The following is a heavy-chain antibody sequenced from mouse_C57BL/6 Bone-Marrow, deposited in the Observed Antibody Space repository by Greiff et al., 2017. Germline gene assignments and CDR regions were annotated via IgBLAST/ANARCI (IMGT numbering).Heavy chain of an antibody. CDR2: IWGDGST. V-gene: IGHV2-3*01. D-gene: IGHD1-1*01. Sequence: VKLMESGPGLVAPSQSLSITCTVSGFSLTSYGVSWVRQPPGKGLEWLGVIWGDGSTNYHSAHISRLSISKDNSKSQVFLKLNSLQTDDTATYYCAKGFITTVVAHYYAMDYWGQGTSVTVSS. J-gene: IGHJ4*01. CDR1: GFSLTSYG. CDR3: AKGFITTVVAHYYAMDY.